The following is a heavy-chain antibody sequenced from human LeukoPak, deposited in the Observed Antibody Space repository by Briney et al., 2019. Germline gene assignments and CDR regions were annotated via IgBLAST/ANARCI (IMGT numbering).Heavy chain of an antibody. CDR3: ARLMAGYCGGSRQADY. D-gene: IGHD4-23*01. J-gene: IGHJ4*02. V-gene: IGHV4-39*01. CDR2: IYYSGNT. CDR1: GGSISSSSYY. Sequence: SETLSLTCTVSGGSISSSSYYWGWIRQPPGKGLEWIGSIYYSGNTYYNPSLKSRVTISVDRPKNQFSLKLSSVTAADTAVYYCARLMAGYCGGSRQADYWGQGTLVTVSS.